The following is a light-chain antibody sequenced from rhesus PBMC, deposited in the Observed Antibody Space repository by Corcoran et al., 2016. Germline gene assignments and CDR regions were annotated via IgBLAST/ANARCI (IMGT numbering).Light chain of an antibody. CDR1: QDISNN. CDR3: QHGFVTPYS. Sequence: DIQMTQSPSSLSASVGDRVTITCQASQDISNNLAWYQQKPGKVLKLLIYKASTLQSGVPSRFSGSGSGTDFTLPISSLQPEDFATYYCQHGFVTPYSFGQGTKVEIK. J-gene: IGKJ2*01. CDR2: KAS. V-gene: IGKV1-25*01.